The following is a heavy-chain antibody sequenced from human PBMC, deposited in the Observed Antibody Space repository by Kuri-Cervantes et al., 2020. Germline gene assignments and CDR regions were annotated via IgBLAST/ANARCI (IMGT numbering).Heavy chain of an antibody. D-gene: IGHD6-19*01. V-gene: IGHV3-11*01. J-gene: IGHJ4*02. CDR2: ISSSSSTI. CDR3: VRSPRFSSGWYPGDY. Sequence: GSLSLACAVSGFTFSDYYMSWIRQAPGKGLEWVAYISSSSSTIYHADSVKGRFTISRDSAKNSLYLQMNSLRPEDTALYYCVRSPRFSSGWYPGDYWGQGTLVTVSS. CDR1: GFTFSDYY.